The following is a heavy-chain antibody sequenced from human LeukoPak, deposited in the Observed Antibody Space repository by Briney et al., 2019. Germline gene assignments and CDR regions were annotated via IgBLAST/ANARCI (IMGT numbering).Heavy chain of an antibody. J-gene: IGHJ4*02. V-gene: IGHV4-59*11. CDR3: ASLGFCTGTRCLEDS. D-gene: IGHD2-2*03. CDR2: IRSTGST. CDR1: GGPINNHY. Sequence: SETLSPTRTVSGGPINNHYWSWIRQPPGKGLGLVGYIRSTGSTHYNPSLKSRVTISVDRSENQFSLKVTSVTAADTAVYYCASLGFCTGTRCLEDSWGQGTLVTVAS.